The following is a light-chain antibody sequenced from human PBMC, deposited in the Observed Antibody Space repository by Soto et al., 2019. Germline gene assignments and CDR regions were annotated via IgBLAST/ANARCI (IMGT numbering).Light chain of an antibody. V-gene: IGLV2-23*02. CDR1: SGDVGSYNL. CDR2: EDT. J-gene: IGLJ3*02. CDR3: SSYSGISTFGV. Sequence: QSALTQPASVSGSPGQSITISCTGTSGDVGSYNLVSWFQQHPGKAPRLIIYEDTRRPSGVSNRFSGSKSGNTASLTISGLQAADEADYYCSSYSGISTFGVFGGGTKVTVL.